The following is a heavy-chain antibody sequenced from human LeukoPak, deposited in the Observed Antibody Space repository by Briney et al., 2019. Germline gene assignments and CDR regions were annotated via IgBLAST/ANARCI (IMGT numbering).Heavy chain of an antibody. Sequence: PSETLSLTCTVSGYSISSGYYWDWIRQPPGQGLEWIGSIYHSGSTYYNPSLKSRVTISLDTSKNQFSLKLSSVTAADTAVYYCARHTQQWLVDAAFDIWGQGTMVTVSS. V-gene: IGHV4-38-2*02. CDR2: IYHSGST. D-gene: IGHD6-19*01. J-gene: IGHJ3*02. CDR3: ARHTQQWLVDAAFDI. CDR1: GYSISSGYY.